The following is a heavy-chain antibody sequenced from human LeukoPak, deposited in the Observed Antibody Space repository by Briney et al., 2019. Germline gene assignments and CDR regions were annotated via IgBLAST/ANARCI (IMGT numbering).Heavy chain of an antibody. D-gene: IGHD2-8*01. CDR3: AKDLITYPTQGFDY. CDR1: GVTLSSYA. CDR2: ISGSGGST. J-gene: IGHJ4*02. V-gene: IGHV3-23*01. Sequence: GGSLRLSCAPYGVTLSSYAMSWVRQAPGRGLEWVSAISGSGGSTYYADSVKGRFTISRDNSKNTLYLQMNSLRAEDTAVYYCAKDLITYPTQGFDYWGQGTLVTVSS.